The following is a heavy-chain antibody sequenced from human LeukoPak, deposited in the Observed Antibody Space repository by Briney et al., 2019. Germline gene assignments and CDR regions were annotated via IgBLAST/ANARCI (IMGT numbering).Heavy chain of an antibody. Sequence: SETLSLTCTVSGGSISSGSCYWSWIRQPAGKGLEWIGRIYTSGSTNYNPSLKSRVTISVDTSKNQFSLKLSSVTAADTAVYYCARDSSESGYTGGYYYYYMDVWGKGTTVTISS. CDR2: IYTSGST. CDR1: GGSISSGSCY. CDR3: ARDSSESGYTGGYYYYYMDV. D-gene: IGHD3-3*01. V-gene: IGHV4-61*02. J-gene: IGHJ6*03.